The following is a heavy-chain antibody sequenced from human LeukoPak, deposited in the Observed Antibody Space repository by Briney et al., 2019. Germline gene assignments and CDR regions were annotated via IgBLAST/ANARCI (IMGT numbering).Heavy chain of an antibody. CDR2: IYHSGST. CDR3: ARRGIAVAGDFDY. CDR1: GYSISSGYC. V-gene: IGHV4-38-2*01. Sequence: SETLSLTCAVSGYSISSGYCWGWIRQPPGKGLEWIGSIYHSGSTYYNPSLKSRVTISVDTSKNQFSLKLSSVTAADTAVYYSARRGIAVAGDFDYWGQGTLVTVSS. D-gene: IGHD6-19*01. J-gene: IGHJ4*02.